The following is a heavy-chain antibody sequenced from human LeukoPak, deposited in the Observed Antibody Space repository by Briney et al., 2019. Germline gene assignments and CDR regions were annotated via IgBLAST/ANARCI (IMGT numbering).Heavy chain of an antibody. V-gene: IGHV7-4-1*02. D-gene: IGHD3-10*01. CDR2: INTNTGNP. CDR3: ARGPSGTSYYYGSGSYYLSY. Sequence: GASVKVSCKASGYTFTSYAMNWVRQAPGQGLEWMGWINTNTGNPTYAQGFTGRFVFSLDTSVSTAYLQISSLKAEDTAVYYCARGPSGTSYYYGSGSYYLSYWGQGTLVTVSS. CDR1: GYTFTSYA. J-gene: IGHJ4*02.